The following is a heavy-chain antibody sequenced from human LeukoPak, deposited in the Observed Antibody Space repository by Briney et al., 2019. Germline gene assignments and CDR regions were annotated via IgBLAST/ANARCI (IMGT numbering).Heavy chain of an antibody. V-gene: IGHV1-46*01. Sequence: ASVKVSCKASGYTFTSYYMHWVRQAPGQGLEWMGTINPSGGSTSYAQKFQGRVTMTRDMSTSTVYMELSSLRSEDTAVYYCARGGGIVVVPAAIVYWFDPWGQGTLVTVSS. CDR3: ARGGGIVVVPAAIVYWFDP. J-gene: IGHJ5*02. D-gene: IGHD2-2*01. CDR2: INPSGGST. CDR1: GYTFTSYY.